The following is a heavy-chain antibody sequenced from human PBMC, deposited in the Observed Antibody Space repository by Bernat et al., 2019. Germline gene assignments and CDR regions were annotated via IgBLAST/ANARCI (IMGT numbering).Heavy chain of an antibody. V-gene: IGHV3-11*05. J-gene: IGHJ4*02. CDR2: ISSSSSYT. D-gene: IGHD1-26*01. CDR1: GFTFSDYY. Sequence: QVQLVESGGGLVKPGGSLRLSCAASGFTFSDYYMSWIRQAPGKGLECISYISSSSSYTKYADSVKGRFTISRDNTRNSLYLQMNSLRAEDTAVYYCAGEGRWLQPIVPDYWGQGTRVIVSS. CDR3: AGEGRWLQPIVPDY.